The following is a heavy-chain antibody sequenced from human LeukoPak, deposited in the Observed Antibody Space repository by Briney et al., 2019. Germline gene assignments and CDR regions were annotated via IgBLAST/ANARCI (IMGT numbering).Heavy chain of an antibody. V-gene: IGHV3-9*03. CDR3: AKGGEMATISFFDY. Sequence: PGGSLRLSCAASGFTFSSYGMHWVRQAPGKGLEWVSGISWNSGSIGYADSVKGRFTISRDNAKNSLYLQMNSLRAEDMALYYCAKGGEMATISFFDYWGQGTLVTVSS. D-gene: IGHD5-24*01. J-gene: IGHJ4*02. CDR2: ISWNSGSI. CDR1: GFTFSSYG.